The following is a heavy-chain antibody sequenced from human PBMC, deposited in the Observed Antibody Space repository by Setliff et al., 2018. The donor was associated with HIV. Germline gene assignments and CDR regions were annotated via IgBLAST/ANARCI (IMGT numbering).Heavy chain of an antibody. Sequence: PSETLSLTCTVSGGSISNYYWSWIRQPAEKGLEWIGRIYSSGRTNYNPSLKSRVTISVDTSKNQFSLKLSSVTAADTAVYYCARYPPYSSGWYDPHNAFDIWGQGTMVTVSS. CDR2: IYSSGRT. CDR3: ARYPPYSSGWYDPHNAFDI. J-gene: IGHJ3*02. V-gene: IGHV4-4*07. CDR1: GGSISNYY. D-gene: IGHD6-19*01.